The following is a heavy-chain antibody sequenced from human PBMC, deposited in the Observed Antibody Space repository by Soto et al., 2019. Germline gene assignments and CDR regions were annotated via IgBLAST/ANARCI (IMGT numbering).Heavy chain of an antibody. CDR2: IYYSGST. CDR3: ARQGEDRYCSGGSCYLIDY. Sequence: SETLSLTCTVSGGSISSYYWSWIRQPPGKGLEWIGYIYYSGSTNYNPSLKSRVTISVDTSKNQFSLKLSSVTAADTAVYYRARQGEDRYCSGGSCYLIDYWGQGTLVTVSS. CDR1: GGSISSYY. V-gene: IGHV4-59*08. D-gene: IGHD2-15*01. J-gene: IGHJ4*02.